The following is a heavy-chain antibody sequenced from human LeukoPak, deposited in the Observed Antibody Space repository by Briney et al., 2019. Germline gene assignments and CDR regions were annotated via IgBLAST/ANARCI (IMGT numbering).Heavy chain of an antibody. CDR1: GFIFSTYP. J-gene: IGHJ4*02. CDR2: ITGNSDKT. D-gene: IGHD7-27*01. V-gene: IGHV3-23*01. Sequence: PGGSLRLSCAASGFIFSTYPMSWLRQAPGKGLEWVSAITGNSDKTYYADSVKGRFTISRDNSKNTLSLQMNSLRDEDTAVYYCARDPGNWGTVFDYWGQGTLVTVSS. CDR3: ARDPGNWGTVFDY.